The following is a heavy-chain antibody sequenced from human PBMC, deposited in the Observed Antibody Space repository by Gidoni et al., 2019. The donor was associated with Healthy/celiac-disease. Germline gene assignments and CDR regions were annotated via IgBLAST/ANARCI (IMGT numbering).Heavy chain of an antibody. D-gene: IGHD2-2*01. Sequence: QLQLQESGPGLVKPSETLSLPCTVSGGSISSSSYYWGWIRQPPGKGLEWIGSIYYSGSTYYNPSLKSRVTISVDTSKNQFSLKLSSVTAADTAVYYCARTNAVGPPEVDYWGQGTLVTVSS. J-gene: IGHJ4*02. CDR2: IYYSGST. CDR3: ARTNAVGPPEVDY. CDR1: GGSISSSSYY. V-gene: IGHV4-39*01.